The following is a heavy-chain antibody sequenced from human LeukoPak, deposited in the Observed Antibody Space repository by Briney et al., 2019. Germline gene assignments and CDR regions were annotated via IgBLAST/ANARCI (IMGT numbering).Heavy chain of an antibody. CDR3: AHRQGYGDYFDY. D-gene: IGHD4-17*01. CDR2: IYWDDDK. CDR1: GFSLSTSGVG. J-gene: IGHJ4*02. V-gene: IGHV2-5*02. Sequence: SGPTLVKPTQTLTLTCTFSGFSLSTSGVGVGWIRQPPGKALEWLALIYWDDDKRYSPSLKSRLTITKDTSRNQVVLTMTNMDPVDTAKYYCAHRQGYGDYFDYWGQGTLVTVSS.